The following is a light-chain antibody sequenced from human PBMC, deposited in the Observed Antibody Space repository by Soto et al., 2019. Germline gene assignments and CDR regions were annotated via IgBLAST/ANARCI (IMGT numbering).Light chain of an antibody. CDR1: QGISSY. Sequence: IQITQSPSSVSASVGDRVTITCRASQGISSYLAWYQQKPGKAPKLLIYAASTLQSGVPSRFSGSGSGTDFPLTISCLQSEDFATYYCQQYYSYPYTFGQGTKVDIK. J-gene: IGKJ2*01. CDR2: AAS. CDR3: QQYYSYPYT. V-gene: IGKV1-8*01.